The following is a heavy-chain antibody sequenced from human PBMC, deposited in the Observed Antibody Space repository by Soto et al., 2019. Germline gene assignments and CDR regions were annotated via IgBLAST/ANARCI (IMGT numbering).Heavy chain of an antibody. CDR2: IKQDENQK. CDR1: GFTLSTYW. D-gene: IGHD3-3*01. J-gene: IGHJ3*02. V-gene: IGHV3-7*01. Sequence: EVQVVESGGGLVQPGGSLRLSCAASGFTLSTYWMSWVRQAPGKGLEWLANIKQDENQKNYVDSVRGRFTISGDSAKNSVFLIMDNLRVEDTAVYHCAAYNTSRHAALGIWGQGTMVTVSS. CDR3: AAYNTSRHAALGI.